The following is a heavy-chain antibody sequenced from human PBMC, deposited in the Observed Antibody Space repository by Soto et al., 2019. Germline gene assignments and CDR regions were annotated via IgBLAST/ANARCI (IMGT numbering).Heavy chain of an antibody. D-gene: IGHD3-9*01. CDR2: IYHSGST. CDR1: GGSISSGGYS. V-gene: IGHV4-30-2*01. CDR3: ARATASLRYFEWFPGY. Sequence: PSETLSLTCAVSGGSISSGGYSWIWIRQPPGKGLEWIGYIYHSGSTYYNPSLKSRVTISVDRSKNQFSLKLSSVTAADTAVYYCARATASLRYFEWFPGYWGQGTLVTVSS. J-gene: IGHJ4*02.